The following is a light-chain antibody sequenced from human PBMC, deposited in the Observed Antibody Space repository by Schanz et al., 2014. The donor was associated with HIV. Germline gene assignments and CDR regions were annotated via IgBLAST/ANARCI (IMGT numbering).Light chain of an antibody. J-gene: IGKJ3*01. CDR3: QQYGSSPFT. CDR1: QNVITS. CDR2: GAS. V-gene: IGKV3-15*01. Sequence: ETVMTQSPATLSVSPGERATLSCRASQNVITSLAWYQQKAGQAPRLLIYGASTRATGVPARFSGSGSGTEFTLTISRLEPEDFAMYYCQQYGSSPFTFGPGTKVDIK.